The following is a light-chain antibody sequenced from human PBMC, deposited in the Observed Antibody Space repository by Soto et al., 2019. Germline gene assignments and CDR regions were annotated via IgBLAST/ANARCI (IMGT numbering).Light chain of an antibody. CDR3: MQGTHWPRSPPGT. J-gene: IGKJ2*02. CDR2: KVS. V-gene: IGKV2-30*01. Sequence: DVVMTQSPLSLPVTLGQPASISCRSSQSLVYSDGNTSLNWFQQRPGQSPRRLIYKVSNRDSGVPDRFSGSGSGTDFTLKISRVEAEDVGVYYCMQGTHWPRSPPGTFGQGTKLEIK. CDR1: QSLVYSDGNTS.